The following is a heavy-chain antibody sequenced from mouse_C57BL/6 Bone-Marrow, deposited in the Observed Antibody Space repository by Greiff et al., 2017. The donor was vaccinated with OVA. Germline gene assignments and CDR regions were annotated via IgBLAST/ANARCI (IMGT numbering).Heavy chain of an antibody. CDR2: IYPGGGYT. V-gene: IGHV1-63*01. Sequence: QVQLQQSGAELVRPGTSVKMSCKASGYTFTNYWIGWAKQRPGHGLEWIGDIYPGGGYTNYNEKFKGKATLTADKSSSTAYMQFSSLTSEDAAIYDCARSGGVRRGYDAMDYGGQGTSVTVSS. CDR1: GYTFTNYW. J-gene: IGHJ4*01. D-gene: IGHD2-14*01. CDR3: ARSGGVRRGYDAMDY.